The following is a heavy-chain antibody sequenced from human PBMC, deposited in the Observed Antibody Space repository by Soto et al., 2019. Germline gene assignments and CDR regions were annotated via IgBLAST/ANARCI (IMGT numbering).Heavy chain of an antibody. Sequence: GASVKVSCKASGFTFTSSAVQWVRQARGQRLEWIGWIVVGSGNTNYAQKFQERVTITRDMSTSTAYMELSSLRSEDTAVYYCAAPSGYSYGYFDYWGQGTLVTVSS. CDR2: IVVGSGNT. D-gene: IGHD5-18*01. V-gene: IGHV1-58*01. CDR1: GFTFTSSA. J-gene: IGHJ4*02. CDR3: AAPSGYSYGYFDY.